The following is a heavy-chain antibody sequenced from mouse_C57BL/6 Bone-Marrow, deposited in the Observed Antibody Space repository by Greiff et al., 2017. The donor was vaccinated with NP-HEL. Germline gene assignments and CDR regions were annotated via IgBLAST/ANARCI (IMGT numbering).Heavy chain of an antibody. J-gene: IGHJ1*03. Sequence: VQLKQSGPELVKPGASVKISCKASGYSFTDYYMNWVKQSNGKSLEWIGVINPNYGTTSYNQKFKGKATLTVDQSSSTAYMQLNSLTSEDSAVYYCASQYYGLWYFDVWGTGTTVTVSS. D-gene: IGHD1-1*01. CDR2: INPNYGTT. CDR3: ASQYYGLWYFDV. CDR1: GYSFTDYY. V-gene: IGHV1-39*01.